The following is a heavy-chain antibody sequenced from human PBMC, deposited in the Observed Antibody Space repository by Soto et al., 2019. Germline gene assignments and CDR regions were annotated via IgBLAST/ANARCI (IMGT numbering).Heavy chain of an antibody. Sequence: TSETLSLTCAVYGGSFSGYYWSWIRQPPGKGLEWIGEINHSGSTNYNPSLKSRVTISVDTSKNQFSLKLSSVTAADMAVYYCARGDYDFLSGYYTGRWFDPWGQGTLVTVSS. J-gene: IGHJ5*02. D-gene: IGHD3-3*01. CDR1: GGSFSGYY. V-gene: IGHV4-34*01. CDR2: INHSGST. CDR3: ARGDYDFLSGYYTGRWFDP.